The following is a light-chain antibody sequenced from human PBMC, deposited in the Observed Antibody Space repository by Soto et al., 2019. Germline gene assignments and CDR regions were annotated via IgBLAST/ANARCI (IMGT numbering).Light chain of an antibody. J-gene: IGKJ5*01. CDR2: ATS. CDR1: ETIGRAY. V-gene: IGKV3-20*01. CDR3: QQADTLPIT. Sequence: IVLTQSPGTLSLSPGERATVSCRASETIGRAYFAWYQHRPGRTPRLVLSATSNRAAGIPDRFGGSGSGADFTLTISGVEPEDVATYYCQQADTLPITFGQGTRLEIK.